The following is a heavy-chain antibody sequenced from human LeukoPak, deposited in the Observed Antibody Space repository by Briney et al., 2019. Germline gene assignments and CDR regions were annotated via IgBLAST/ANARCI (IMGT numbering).Heavy chain of an antibody. D-gene: IGHD6-19*01. CDR1: GFTFSSSE. V-gene: IGHV3-48*03. CDR3: ARGKSSGWYFFLRFDY. J-gene: IGHJ4*02. CDR2: ISSSGSTI. Sequence: GGSLRLSCAASGFTFSSSEINWVRQAPGKGLECLSYISSSGSTIYYADSVKGRFTISRDNAKNSLYLQMNSLRAEDTAVYYCARGKSSGWYFFLRFDYWGQGTLVTVSS.